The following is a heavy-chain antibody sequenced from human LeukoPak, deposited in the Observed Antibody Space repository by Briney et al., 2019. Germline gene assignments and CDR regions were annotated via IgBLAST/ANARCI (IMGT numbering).Heavy chain of an antibody. Sequence: SETLSLTCAVYGGSFSSYYWSWIRQPPGKGLEWIGYIYTSGSTNYNPSLKSRVTISVDTSKNQFSLKLSSVTAADTAVYYCATHDYYDSSGYASDYWGQGTLVTVSS. CDR2: IYTSGST. V-gene: IGHV4-4*09. J-gene: IGHJ4*02. CDR1: GGSFSSYY. D-gene: IGHD3-22*01. CDR3: ATHDYYDSSGYASDY.